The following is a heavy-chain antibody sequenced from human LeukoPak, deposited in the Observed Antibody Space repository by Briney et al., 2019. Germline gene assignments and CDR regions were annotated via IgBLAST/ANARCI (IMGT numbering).Heavy chain of an antibody. J-gene: IGHJ4*02. CDR3: ARGPVERSGYFDY. CDR1: GGSFSGYY. D-gene: IGHD3-3*01. CDR2: INHSGST. V-gene: IGHV4-34*01. Sequence: PSETLSLTCAVYGGSFSGYYWSWIRQPPGKGLEWIGEINHSGSTNYNPSLKSRVTISVDTSKNQFSLKLSSVTAADTAVYYCARGPVERSGYFDYWGQGTLVTVSS.